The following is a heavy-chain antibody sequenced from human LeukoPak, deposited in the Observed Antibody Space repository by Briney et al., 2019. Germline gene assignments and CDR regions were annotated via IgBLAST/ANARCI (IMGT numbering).Heavy chain of an antibody. CDR2: ISYSGST. CDR1: GGSVSSGSYY. D-gene: IGHD3-22*01. V-gene: IGHV4-61*01. Sequence: SETLSLTCTVSGGSVSSGSYYWSWIRQPPGKGLEWIWSISYSGSTNYSPSLKSRVTITVDTSKNQFSLKLSSVTAADTALYYCARTEPKADSSGHWAFDIWGQGTMVTVSS. CDR3: ARTEPKADSSGHWAFDI. J-gene: IGHJ3*02.